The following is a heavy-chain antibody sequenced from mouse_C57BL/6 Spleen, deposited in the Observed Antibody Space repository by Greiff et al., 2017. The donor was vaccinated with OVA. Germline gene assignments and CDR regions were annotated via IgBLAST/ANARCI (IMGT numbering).Heavy chain of an antibody. CDR2: LYPGDGDT. CDR1: GYAFSSSW. CDR3: ARLSSSYAMDD. D-gene: IGHD1-1*01. Sequence: LEESGPELVKPGASVKISCKASGYAFSSSWMNWVKQRPGKGLAWIGRLYPGDGDTNYNGKFKGKATLTADKSSSTAYMQLSSLTSEDAAVYFCARLSSSYAMDDWGQGTSVTVSS. V-gene: IGHV1-82*01. J-gene: IGHJ4*01.